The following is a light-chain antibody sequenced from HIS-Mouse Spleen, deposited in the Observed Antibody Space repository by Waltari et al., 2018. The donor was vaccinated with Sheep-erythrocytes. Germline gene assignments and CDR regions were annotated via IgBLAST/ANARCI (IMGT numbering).Light chain of an antibody. V-gene: IGLV2-11*01. CDR1: SSDVGGYNY. Sequence: QSALTQPRSVSGCPGQSVTIPCTGTSSDVGGYNYVSWYQQHPGKPPKLMIYDVSKRPSGVPDRFSGSKSGNTASLTISGLQAEDEADYYCCSYAGSYNHVFATGTKVTVL. J-gene: IGLJ1*01. CDR3: CSYAGSYNHV. CDR2: DVS.